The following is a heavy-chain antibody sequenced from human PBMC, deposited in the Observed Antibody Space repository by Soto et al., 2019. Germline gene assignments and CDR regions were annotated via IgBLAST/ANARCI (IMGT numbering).Heavy chain of an antibody. V-gene: IGHV3-33*01. CDR2: IWYDGSNK. Sequence: GGSLRLSCAASGFTFSSYGMHWVRQAPGKGLEWVAVIWYDGSNKYYADSVKGRFTISRDNSKNTLYLQMNSLRAEDTAVYYCARVPYYYGSGSYYNQYYYYYGMDVWGQGTTVTVSS. CDR1: GFTFSSYG. D-gene: IGHD3-10*01. J-gene: IGHJ6*02. CDR3: ARVPYYYGSGSYYNQYYYYYGMDV.